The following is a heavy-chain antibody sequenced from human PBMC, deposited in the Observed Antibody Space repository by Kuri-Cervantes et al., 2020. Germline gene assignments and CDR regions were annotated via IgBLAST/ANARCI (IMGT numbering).Heavy chain of an antibody. CDR2: ISAYNGNT. D-gene: IGHD6-19*01. J-gene: IGHJ3*02. Sequence: ASVKVSCKASGYSFTGYYMHWVRQAPGQGLEWMGWISAYNGNTNYAQKLQGRVTMTTDTSTSTAYMELRSLRSDDTAVYYCARDPVAGLFDIWGQGTMVTVSS. V-gene: IGHV1-18*04. CDR1: GYSFTGYY. CDR3: ARDPVAGLFDI.